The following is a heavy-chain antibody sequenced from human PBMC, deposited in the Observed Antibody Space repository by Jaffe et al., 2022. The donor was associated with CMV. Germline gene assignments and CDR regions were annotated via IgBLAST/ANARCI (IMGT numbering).Heavy chain of an antibody. V-gene: IGHV4-31*03. CDR1: GGSISSGGSY. Sequence: QVQLQESGPGLVKPSQTLSLTCTVSGGSISSGGSYWSWIRQHPGKALEWIGRIFYSGNTNYTPSLKSRLTISVDTSKNQFSLKLRSVTAADTAVYYCARERGGTMVVDYWGQGTLVTVSS. CDR2: IFYSGNT. J-gene: IGHJ4*02. D-gene: IGHD3-10*01. CDR3: ARERGGTMVVDY.